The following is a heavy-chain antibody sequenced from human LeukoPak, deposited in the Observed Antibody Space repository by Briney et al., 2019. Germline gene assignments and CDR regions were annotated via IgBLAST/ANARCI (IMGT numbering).Heavy chain of an antibody. CDR3: AKVGLSGYGGYWYFDL. CDR1: GFTFSSYA. D-gene: IGHD5-12*01. J-gene: IGHJ2*01. Sequence: GGFLRLSCAASGFTFSSYAMSWVRQAPGKGLEWVSAISGSGGSTYYADSVKGRFTISRDNSKNTLYLQMNSLRAEDTAVYYCAKVGLSGYGGYWYFDLWGRGTLVTVSS. V-gene: IGHV3-23*01. CDR2: ISGSGGST.